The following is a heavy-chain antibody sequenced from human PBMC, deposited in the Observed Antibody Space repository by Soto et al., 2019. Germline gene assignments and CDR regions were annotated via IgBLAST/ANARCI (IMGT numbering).Heavy chain of an antibody. V-gene: IGHV3-21*01. Sequence: GGSLRLSCAASGLTFSSYSMNWVRQAPGKGLEWVSSISSSSSYIYYADSVKGRFTISRDNAKNSLYLQMNSLRAEDTAVYYCARDHYDFWSGYYPWGQGTLVTVSS. CDR3: ARDHYDFWSGYYP. CDR2: ISSSSSYI. J-gene: IGHJ5*02. CDR1: GLTFSSYS. D-gene: IGHD3-3*01.